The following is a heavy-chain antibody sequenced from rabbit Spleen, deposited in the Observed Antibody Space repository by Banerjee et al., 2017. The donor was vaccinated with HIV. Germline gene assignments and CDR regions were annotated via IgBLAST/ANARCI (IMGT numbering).Heavy chain of an antibody. D-gene: IGHD4-1*01. CDR2: IYTGNNKN. V-gene: IGHV1S45*01. Sequence: QEQLVESGGGLVQPGASLTLTCTASGFSFSSSYDMCWVRQAPGRGLEWIGCIYTGNNKNYYASWAKGRFTISKTSSTMVTLQMTSLTAADTATYFCARDLAGVIGWNFNLWGPAPSSPS. CDR3: ARDLAGVIGWNFNL. CDR1: GFSFSSSYD. J-gene: IGHJ4*01.